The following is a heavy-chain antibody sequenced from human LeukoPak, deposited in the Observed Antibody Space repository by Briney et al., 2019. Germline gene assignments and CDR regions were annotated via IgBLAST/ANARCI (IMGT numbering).Heavy chain of an antibody. CDR1: GYTFTSYD. D-gene: IGHD3-10*01. V-gene: IGHV1-8*03. J-gene: IGHJ5*02. Sequence: ASVKVSCKASGYTFTSYDINWVRQATGQGREWRGGMNPNSGNTGYAQKFQGSVTITRNTSISTAYMELSSLRSEDTAVYYCAKGRGFDPWGQGTLVTVSS. CDR3: AKGRGFDP. CDR2: MNPNSGNT.